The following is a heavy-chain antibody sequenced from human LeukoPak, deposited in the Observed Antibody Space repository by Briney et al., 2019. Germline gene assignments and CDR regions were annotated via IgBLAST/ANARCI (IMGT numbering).Heavy chain of an antibody. CDR2: INHSGST. CDR1: GGSFSGYY. J-gene: IGHJ5*02. Sequence: PSEAPSLTCAVYGGSFSGYYWSWIRQPPGKGLEWIGEINHSGSTNYNPSLKSRVTISVDTSKNQFSLKLSSVTAADTAVYYCARRGVQGSSGSKPLQRGLGRFDPWGEGTLVTVSS. V-gene: IGHV4-34*01. D-gene: IGHD6-13*01. CDR3: ARRGVQGSSGSKPLQRGLGRFDP.